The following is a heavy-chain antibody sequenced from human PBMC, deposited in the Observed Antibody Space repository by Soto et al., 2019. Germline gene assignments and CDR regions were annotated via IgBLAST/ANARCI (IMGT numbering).Heavy chain of an antibody. J-gene: IGHJ1*01. D-gene: IGHD6-13*01. CDR1: GYTFTSYA. CDR2: INAGNGNT. Sequence: ASVKVSCKASGYTFTSYAMHWVRQAPGQRLEWMGWINAGNGNTKYSQKFQGRVTITRDTSASTAYMELSSLRSEDTAVYYCARAHSSGWYYVLYFQHWGQGPLVTVSS. CDR3: ARAHSSGWYYVLYFQH. V-gene: IGHV1-3*01.